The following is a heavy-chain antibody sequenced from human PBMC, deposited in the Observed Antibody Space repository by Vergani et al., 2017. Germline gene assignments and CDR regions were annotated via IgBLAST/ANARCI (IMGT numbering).Heavy chain of an antibody. Sequence: QVQLQQWGAGLLKPSQTLSLTCAVSGGSISSGGYSWSWIRQPPGKGLEWIGYIYHSGSTYYNPSLKSRVTISVDRSKNQFSLKLSSVTAADTAVYYCARVMWGYCSGGSCYSGPFNYWGQGTLVTVSS. J-gene: IGHJ4*02. CDR2: IYHSGST. CDR3: ARVMWGYCSGGSCYSGPFNY. V-gene: IGHV4-30-2*01. D-gene: IGHD2-15*01. CDR1: GGSISSGGYS.